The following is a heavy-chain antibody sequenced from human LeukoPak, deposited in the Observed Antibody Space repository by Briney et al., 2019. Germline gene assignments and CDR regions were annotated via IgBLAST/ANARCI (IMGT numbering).Heavy chain of an antibody. CDR3: AKESVRWGYGSGSPSGY. Sequence: SETLSLTCTVSGGSISSYYWSWIRQPPGKGLEWIGYIYYSGSTNYNPSLKSRVTISVDTSKNQFSLKLSSVTAADTAVYYCAKESVRWGYGSGSPSGYWGQGTLVTVSS. D-gene: IGHD3-10*01. J-gene: IGHJ4*02. CDR2: IYYSGST. CDR1: GGSISSYY. V-gene: IGHV4-59*12.